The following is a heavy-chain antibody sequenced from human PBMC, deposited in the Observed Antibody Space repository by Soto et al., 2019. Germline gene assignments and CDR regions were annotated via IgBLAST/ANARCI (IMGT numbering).Heavy chain of an antibody. CDR1: GYTFINYG. CDR3: ARGGIASSGCRGDY. V-gene: IGHV1-18*01. CDR2: ISGYHDNT. J-gene: IGHJ4*02. D-gene: IGHD3-22*01. Sequence: QVQLVQSGAEVKKPGASVKVSCKASGYTFINYGINWVRQAPGQGLECMGWISGYHDNTKYPQKLQGRVTMTTDTSTSTTSMELRSLRYDDTAVYYCARGGIASSGCRGDYWGQGTLVTVAS.